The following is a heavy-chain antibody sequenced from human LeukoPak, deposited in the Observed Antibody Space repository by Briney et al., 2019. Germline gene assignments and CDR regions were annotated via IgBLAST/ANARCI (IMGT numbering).Heavy chain of an antibody. CDR2: ISTYNSNI. CDR3: TRGRLPADAFDV. Sequence: ASVKVSCKASGYTFTTFGFTWVRQAPGQGLEWLGWISTYNSNINYAQNLQDRLTLTTDTSTSTAYVELSSLRFDDTAMYYCTRGRLPADAFDVWGQGTLVTVSS. D-gene: IGHD2-2*01. J-gene: IGHJ3*01. V-gene: IGHV1-18*01. CDR1: GYTFTTFG.